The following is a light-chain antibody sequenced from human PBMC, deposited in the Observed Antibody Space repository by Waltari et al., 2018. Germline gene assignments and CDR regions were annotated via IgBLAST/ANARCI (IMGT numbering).Light chain of an antibody. J-gene: IGLJ1*01. CDR3: AAWDDSLNGFYV. CDR1: SSNIGSNT. V-gene: IGLV1-44*01. CDR2: SNN. Sequence: QSVLTQPPSASGTPGQRVTISCSGSSSNIGSNTVNWYQQLPGTAPELLIYSNNQRPSGVPDLVSGSKSGTSASLAISGLQSEDEADYYCAAWDDSLNGFYVFGTGTKVTVL.